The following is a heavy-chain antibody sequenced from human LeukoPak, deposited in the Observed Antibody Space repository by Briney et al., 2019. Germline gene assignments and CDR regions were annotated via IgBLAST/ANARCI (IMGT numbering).Heavy chain of an antibody. CDR3: ATIVGSTKVDD. D-gene: IGHD1-26*01. J-gene: IGHJ4*02. V-gene: IGHV4-39*01. CDR2: MYYSGST. CDR1: GGSISGNSYF. Sequence: SETLSLTCTVSGGSISGNSYFWGWIRQPPGKGLEWIVSMYYSGSTYYNPSLKSRVTVSVDTSKNQLSLKLSSVTSTDTAVYYCATIVGSTKVDDWGQGTLVTVSS.